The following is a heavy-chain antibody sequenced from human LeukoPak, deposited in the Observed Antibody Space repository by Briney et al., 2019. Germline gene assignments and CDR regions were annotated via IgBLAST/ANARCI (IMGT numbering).Heavy chain of an antibody. V-gene: IGHV3-21*01. Sequence: GGSLRLSCAASGFTFSSYWMSWVRQAPGKGLEWVSSISSSSSYIYYADSVKGRFTISRDNAKNELYLQMNSLRAEDTAVYYCARGRFNYDSSGYSSFYHWGQGTLVTVSS. D-gene: IGHD3-22*01. CDR2: ISSSSSYI. CDR1: GFTFSSYW. J-gene: IGHJ4*02. CDR3: ARGRFNYDSSGYSSFYH.